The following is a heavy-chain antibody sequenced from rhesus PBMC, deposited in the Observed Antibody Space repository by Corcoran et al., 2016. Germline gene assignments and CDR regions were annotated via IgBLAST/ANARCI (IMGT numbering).Heavy chain of an antibody. CDR2: YSYTGENT. CDR1: GFTFSFFG. Sequence: EVQLVETGGGLVQPEGSLRLSCAASGFTFSFFGMSWVRQAPGKGLELVSGYSYTGENTYYADSVEGRFTTSRDNSKNTVSLQMNSLRTEDTAIYYCAKWASGTYVDYWGQGVLVAVSS. CDR3: AKWASGTYVDY. J-gene: IGHJ4*01. V-gene: IGHV3S5*01.